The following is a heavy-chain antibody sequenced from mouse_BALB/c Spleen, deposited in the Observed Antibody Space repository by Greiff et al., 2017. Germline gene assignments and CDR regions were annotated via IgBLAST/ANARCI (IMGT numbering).Heavy chain of an antibody. CDR2: ISSGSSTI. CDR1: GFTFSSFG. J-gene: IGHJ4*01. D-gene: IGHD1-2*01. Sequence: EVQLQQSGGGLVQPGGSRKLSCAASGFTFSSFGMHWVRQAPEKGLEWVAYISSGSSTIYYADTVKGRFTISRDNPKNTLFLQMTSLRSEDTAMYYCARSCYYGYVEYAMDYWGQGTSVTVSS. V-gene: IGHV5-17*02. CDR3: ARSCYYGYVEYAMDY.